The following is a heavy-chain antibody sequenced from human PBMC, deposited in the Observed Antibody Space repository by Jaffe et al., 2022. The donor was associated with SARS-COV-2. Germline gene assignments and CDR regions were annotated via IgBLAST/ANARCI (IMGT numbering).Heavy chain of an antibody. D-gene: IGHD6-13*01. V-gene: IGHV1-24*01. CDR1: GYTLTELS. CDR3: ATVVSLTKVAAAGAHQGFYWFDP. J-gene: IGHJ5*02. Sequence: QVQLVQSGAEVKKPGASVKVSCKVSGYTLTELSMHWVRQAPGKGLEWMGGFDPEDGETIYAQKFQGRVTMTEDTSTDTAYMELSSLRSEDTAVYYCATVVSLTKVAAAGAHQGFYWFDPWGQGTLVTVSS. CDR2: FDPEDGET.